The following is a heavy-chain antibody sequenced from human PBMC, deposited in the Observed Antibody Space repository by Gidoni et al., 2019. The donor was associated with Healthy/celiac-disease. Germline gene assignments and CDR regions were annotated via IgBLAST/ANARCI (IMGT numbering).Heavy chain of an antibody. D-gene: IGHD6-13*01. J-gene: IGHJ3*02. V-gene: IGHV3-23*01. Sequence: EVQLLESGGGLVQPGGSLRLSCAASAFTFSSSAMSWVRQVPGKGLEWVSDISGSGGSTYYVDSMKGRFTISRDNSKNTLYLQMNSLRAEDTAVYYCAKDGGWESSWSVDYSDAFDIWGQGTMVTVSS. CDR3: AKDGGWESSWSVDYSDAFDI. CDR1: AFTFSSSA. CDR2: ISGSGGST.